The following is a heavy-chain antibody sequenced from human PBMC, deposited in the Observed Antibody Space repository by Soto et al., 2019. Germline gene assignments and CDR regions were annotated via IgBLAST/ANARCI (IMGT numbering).Heavy chain of an antibody. CDR1: AFTVSNYY. J-gene: IGHJ4*02. CDR2: IYSDGTT. D-gene: IGHD6-19*01. Sequence: DVQLVESGGDLIQPGGSLRLSCAASAFTVSNYYMTWVRQPPGKGLEWVSVIYSDGTTYYADSVKGRFTISRDNSKNTLYLQMNSLRAEDTAIYYCARATRDSGWAWVDYWGQGTLVTVSS. CDR3: ARATRDSGWAWVDY. V-gene: IGHV3-53*01.